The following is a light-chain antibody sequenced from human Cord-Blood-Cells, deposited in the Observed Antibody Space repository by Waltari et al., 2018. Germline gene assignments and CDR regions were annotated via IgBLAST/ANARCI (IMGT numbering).Light chain of an antibody. J-gene: IGKJ5*01. CDR2: WAS. V-gene: IGKV4-1*01. Sequence: DIVMTQSPDSLAVSLGERATIYCKSSESVLYSSNNKNYLAWYQQKPGQPPKLLMFWASTRESGVPERFSGSGSGTDFTLTISSLQAEDVAVYYCQQYYSTPITFGQGTRLEIK. CDR3: QQYYSTPIT. CDR1: ESVLYSSNNKNY.